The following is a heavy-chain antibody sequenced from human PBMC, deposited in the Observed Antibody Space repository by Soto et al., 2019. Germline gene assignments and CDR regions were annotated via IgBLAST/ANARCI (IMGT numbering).Heavy chain of an antibody. D-gene: IGHD3-10*01. CDR3: ASKLTYYYGSGSYYLDY. J-gene: IGHJ4*02. V-gene: IGHV4-39*01. CDR1: GGSISSSSYY. Sequence: QLQLQESGPGLVKPSETLSLTCTVSGGSISSSSYYWGWIRQPPGKGLEWIGSIYYSGSTYYNPSLKRRVTISVDTSKNQFSLKLSSVTAADTAVYYCASKLTYYYGSGSYYLDYWGQGTLVTVSS. CDR2: IYYSGST.